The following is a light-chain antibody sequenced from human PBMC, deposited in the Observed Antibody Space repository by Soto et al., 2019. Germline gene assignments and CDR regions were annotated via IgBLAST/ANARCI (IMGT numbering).Light chain of an antibody. CDR2: GVK. CDR1: VRDIGAYDY. J-gene: IGLJ1*01. CDR3: SSYTTSYFYV. V-gene: IGLV2-14*01. Sequence: QSLLTQHASVCGSPGQSITISCTGSVRDIGAYDYVSWYQQHPGKAPKLLIYGVKNRPSGVSYRFSASKSAFTASLTISGLQAEDEAHYYCSSYTTSYFYVFGPGTKVTV.